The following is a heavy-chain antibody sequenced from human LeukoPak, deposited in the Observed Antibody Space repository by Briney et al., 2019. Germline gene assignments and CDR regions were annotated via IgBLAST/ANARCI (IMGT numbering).Heavy chain of an antibody. V-gene: IGHV3-21*01. CDR2: ISRSGDHI. CDR3: AREGSPMAFDI. Sequence: GGSLRLSCAGSGFTFSTYTLNWVRQAPGKGLEWVSSISRSGDHIYYADSVKGRFAISRDNAKNSLYLQMNSLRAEDTAVYYCAREGSPMAFDIWGQGTMVTVSS. CDR1: GFTFSTYT. J-gene: IGHJ3*02.